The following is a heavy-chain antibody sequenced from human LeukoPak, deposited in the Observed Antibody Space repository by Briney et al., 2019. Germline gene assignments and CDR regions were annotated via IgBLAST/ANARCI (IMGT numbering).Heavy chain of an antibody. CDR3: VRPSSTLGSWFDP. CDR1: GYTFTSYA. CDR2: INAGNGNT. V-gene: IGHV1-3*01. Sequence: ASVKVSCKASGYTFTSYAMHWVRQAPGQRLEWMGWINAGNGNTKYSQKFQGRVTITRDTSASTAYMELSSLRSEDTTVYYCVRPSSTLGSWFDPWGQGTLVTVSS. D-gene: IGHD3-16*01. J-gene: IGHJ5*02.